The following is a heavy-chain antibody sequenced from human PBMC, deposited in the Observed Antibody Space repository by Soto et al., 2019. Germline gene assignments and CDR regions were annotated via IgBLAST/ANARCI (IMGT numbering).Heavy chain of an antibody. D-gene: IGHD3-10*01. CDR3: AKKVNSGSGSQYFDY. CDR2: ISRSSSYI. Sequence: PGGSLRLSCAGSGFIFSSYAMNWVRQAPGKGLEWVSSISRSSSYIYYADSVRGRFTISRDNAKNMLFLQMNSLRAEDTAIYYCAKKVNSGSGSQYFDYWGQGTLVTVS. V-gene: IGHV3-21*04. J-gene: IGHJ4*02. CDR1: GFIFSSYA.